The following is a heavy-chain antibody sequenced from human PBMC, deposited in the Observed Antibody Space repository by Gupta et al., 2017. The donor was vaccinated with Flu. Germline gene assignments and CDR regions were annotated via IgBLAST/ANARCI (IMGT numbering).Heavy chain of an antibody. V-gene: IGHV5-10-1*01. CDR3: ARPRAYYYDSSGYYSFDY. CDR2: MDPSDSYT. CDR1: GYSFTSYW. Sequence: EVQLVQSGAEVKKPGESLRISCKGSGYSFTSYWISWVRQMPGKGLEWMGRMDPSDSYTNYSPSFQGHVTISADKSISTADLQWSSLKASDTAMYDCARPRAYYYDSSGYYSFDYWGQGTLVTVSS. D-gene: IGHD3-22*01. J-gene: IGHJ4*02.